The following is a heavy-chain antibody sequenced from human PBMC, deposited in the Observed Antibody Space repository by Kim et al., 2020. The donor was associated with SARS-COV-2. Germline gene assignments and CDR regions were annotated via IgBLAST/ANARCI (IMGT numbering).Heavy chain of an antibody. CDR3: ARYVRMAKNDY. J-gene: IGHJ4*02. CDR1: GFTFSSYW. D-gene: IGHD5-12*01. CDR2: IKQDGSEK. V-gene: IGHV3-7*01. Sequence: GGSLRLSCAASGFTFSSYWMSWVRQAPGKGLEWVANIKQDGSEKYYVDSVKGRFTISRDNARNSLYLQMNSLRAEDTAVYYCARYVRMAKNDYWGQGTLVTVSS.